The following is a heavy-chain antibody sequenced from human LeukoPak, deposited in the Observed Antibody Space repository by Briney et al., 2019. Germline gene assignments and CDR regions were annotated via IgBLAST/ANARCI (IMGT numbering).Heavy chain of an antibody. Sequence: GASVKVSCKASGYTFSGYFIYWVRQAPGQGLEWMGWINPNSGGTNFAQKFEGRVTMTRDTSISTAYMELSRLRSDDTAMYYCARRSRSSPSCYDFDYWGQGTLVIVSS. D-gene: IGHD2-2*01. CDR2: INPNSGGT. CDR3: ARRSRSSPSCYDFDY. J-gene: IGHJ4*02. V-gene: IGHV1-2*02. CDR1: GYTFSGYF.